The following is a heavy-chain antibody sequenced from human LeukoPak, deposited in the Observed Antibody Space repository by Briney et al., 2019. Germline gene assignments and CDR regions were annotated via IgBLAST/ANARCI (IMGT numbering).Heavy chain of an antibody. J-gene: IGHJ3*02. CDR2: ISSSSSYI. CDR3: ARVLYCGGDCLNDAFDI. V-gene: IGHV3-21*01. D-gene: IGHD2-21*01. Sequence: RAGGSLRLSCAASGFTFSSYSMNWVRQAPGKGLEWVSSISSSSSYIYYADSVKGRFTISRDNAKNSLYLQMNSLRAEDTAVYYCARVLYCGGDCLNDAFDIWGQGTMVTVSS. CDR1: GFTFSSYS.